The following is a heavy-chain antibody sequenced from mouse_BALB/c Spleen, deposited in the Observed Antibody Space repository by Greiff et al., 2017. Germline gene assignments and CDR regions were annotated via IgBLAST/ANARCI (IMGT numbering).Heavy chain of an antibody. CDR1: GFTFTDYY. Sequence: EVKLVESGGGLVQPGGSLRLSCATSGFTFTDYYMSWVRQPPGKALEWLGFIRNKANGYTTEYSASVKGRFTISRDNSQSILYLQMNTLRAEDSATYYCARDSVVPTPYWYFDVWGAGTTVTVSS. V-gene: IGHV7-3*02. D-gene: IGHD1-1*01. CDR3: ARDSVVPTPYWYFDV. J-gene: IGHJ1*01. CDR2: IRNKANGYTT.